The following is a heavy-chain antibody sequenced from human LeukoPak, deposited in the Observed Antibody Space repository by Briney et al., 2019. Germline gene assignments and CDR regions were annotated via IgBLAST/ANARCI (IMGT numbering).Heavy chain of an antibody. D-gene: IGHD4-23*01. CDR3: ARDPRWSYSEY. V-gene: IGHV3-11*05. Sequence: GGSLRLSCAASGFTFSDYYMSWIRQAPGKGLEWVSYISSSSSYTNYADSVKGRFTISRDNAKNSLDLQMNSLRAEDTAVYYCARDPRWSYSEYWGQGTLVTVSS. J-gene: IGHJ4*02. CDR2: ISSSSSYT. CDR1: GFTFSDYY.